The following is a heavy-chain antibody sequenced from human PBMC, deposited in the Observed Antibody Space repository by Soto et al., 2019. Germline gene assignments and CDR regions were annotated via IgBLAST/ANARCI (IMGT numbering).Heavy chain of an antibody. Sequence: GASVKVSCKASGYTFTSYAMHWVRQAPGQGLEWMGIINPSGGSTSYAQKFQGRVTMARDTSTSTVYMELSSLRSEDTAVYYCARFYCSGGSCYGRDYFDYWGQGTLVTVSS. D-gene: IGHD2-15*01. J-gene: IGHJ4*02. CDR3: ARFYCSGGSCYGRDYFDY. V-gene: IGHV1-46*03. CDR1: GYTFTSYA. CDR2: INPSGGST.